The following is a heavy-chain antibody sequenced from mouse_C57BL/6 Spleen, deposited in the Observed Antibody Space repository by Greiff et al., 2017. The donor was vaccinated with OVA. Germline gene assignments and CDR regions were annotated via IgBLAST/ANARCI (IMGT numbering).Heavy chain of an antibody. CDR1: GYAFSSSW. J-gene: IGHJ4*01. D-gene: IGHD2-12*01. CDR3: ARRYALTRDYYAMDY. CDR2: IYPGDGYT. Sequence: VQLQQSGPELVKPGASVKISCKASGYAFSSSWMNWVKQRPGKGLEWIGRIYPGDGYTNYNGKFKGKATLTADKSSSTAYMQLSSLTSEDSAVYFCARRYALTRDYYAMDYWGQGTSVTVSS. V-gene: IGHV1-82*01.